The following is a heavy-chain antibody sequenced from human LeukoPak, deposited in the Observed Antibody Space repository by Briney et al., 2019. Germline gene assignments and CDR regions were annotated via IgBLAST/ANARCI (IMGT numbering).Heavy chain of an antibody. CDR1: GGSISTTTYY. Sequence: PSETLSLTCTVSGGSISTTTYYWGWIRQPPGKGLEWIGSIYYSGSTYSNPSLKSRVTISVDTSKNQFSLKLSSVTAADTAVYYCARAELGYCSGGSCYVDYWGQGTLVTVSS. V-gene: IGHV4-39*07. CDR2: IYYSGST. CDR3: ARAELGYCSGGSCYVDY. J-gene: IGHJ4*02. D-gene: IGHD2-15*01.